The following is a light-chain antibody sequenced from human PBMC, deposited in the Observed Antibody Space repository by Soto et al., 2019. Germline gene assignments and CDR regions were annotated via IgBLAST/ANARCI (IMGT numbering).Light chain of an antibody. CDR3: QQYNNWWT. J-gene: IGKJ1*01. CDR2: GAT. CDR1: QSVDSN. V-gene: IGKV3-15*01. Sequence: EILMTQSPATLSVSPGERATISCRASQSVDSNLVWYQQKPGQAPRLLIYGATTRATGISARFSGSGSGTEFTLTISSLQSEDVGVYYCQQYNNWWTFGQGTKVEI.